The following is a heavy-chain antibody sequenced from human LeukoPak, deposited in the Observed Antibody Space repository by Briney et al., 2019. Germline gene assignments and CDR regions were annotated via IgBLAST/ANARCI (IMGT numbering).Heavy chain of an antibody. Sequence: GASVKVSCKASGYTFTSYYMHWVRQAPGQGLEWMGIINPSGGSTSYAQKFQGRVTMTRDTSTSTVYMELSSLRSEGTAVYYCARDPKPNYDFWSGYFDYWGQGTLVTVSS. CDR1: GYTFTSYY. D-gene: IGHD3-3*01. J-gene: IGHJ4*02. V-gene: IGHV1-46*01. CDR2: INPSGGST. CDR3: ARDPKPNYDFWSGYFDY.